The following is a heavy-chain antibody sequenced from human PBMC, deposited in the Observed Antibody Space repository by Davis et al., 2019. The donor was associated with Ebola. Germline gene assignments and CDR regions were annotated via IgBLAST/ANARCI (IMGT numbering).Heavy chain of an antibody. CDR1: GYKFPIYW. J-gene: IGHJ4*02. Sequence: GESLKISCEGSGYKFPIYWIGWVRQMPGKGLEWMGIIYPGDSDTRYSPSFQGQVTISADKSISTAYLQWSSLKASDTAMYYCARHYTSATYFDYWGQGTLVTVSS. V-gene: IGHV5-51*01. CDR2: IYPGDSDT. CDR3: ARHYTSATYFDY.